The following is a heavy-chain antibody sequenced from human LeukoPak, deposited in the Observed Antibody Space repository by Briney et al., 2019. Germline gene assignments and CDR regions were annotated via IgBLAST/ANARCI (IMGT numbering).Heavy chain of an antibody. CDR2: IWYDGSNK. D-gene: IGHD3-22*01. J-gene: IGHJ4*02. CDR3: ARDFYDSSGYSAPGDY. CDR1: GFTFSSYG. V-gene: IGHV3-33*01. Sequence: GGSLRLSCAASGFTFSSYGMHWVRQAPGKGLEWVAVIWYDGSNKYYADSVKGRFTISRDNSKNTLYLQMNSLRAEDTAVYYCARDFYDSSGYSAPGDYWGQGTPVTVSS.